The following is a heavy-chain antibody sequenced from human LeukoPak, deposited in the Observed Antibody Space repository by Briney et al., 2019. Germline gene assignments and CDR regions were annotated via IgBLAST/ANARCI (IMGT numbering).Heavy chain of an antibody. CDR2: ISSSGSTI. D-gene: IGHD2/OR15-2a*01. Sequence: GGSLRLSCTASGFTFSDYYMSWIRQAPGKGLEWVSYISSSGSTIFYADSVKGRFTISRDNAKKSLYLQMDSLRAEDTAVYYCARDPERFLYWGQGTLVTVSS. V-gene: IGHV3-11*01. J-gene: IGHJ4*02. CDR1: GFTFSDYY. CDR3: ARDPERFLY.